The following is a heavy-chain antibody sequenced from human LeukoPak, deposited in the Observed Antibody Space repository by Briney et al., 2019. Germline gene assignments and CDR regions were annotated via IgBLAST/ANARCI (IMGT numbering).Heavy chain of an antibody. CDR2: IYHSGST. Sequence: SQTLSLTCAVSGGSISSGGYSWSWIRQPPGKGLEWIGYIYHSGSTYYNPSLKSRVTISVDRSKNQFSLKLGSVTAADTAVYYCARARAAAESFDYWGQGTLVTVSS. D-gene: IGHD6-13*01. CDR3: ARARAAAESFDY. J-gene: IGHJ4*02. CDR1: GGSISSGGYS. V-gene: IGHV4-30-2*01.